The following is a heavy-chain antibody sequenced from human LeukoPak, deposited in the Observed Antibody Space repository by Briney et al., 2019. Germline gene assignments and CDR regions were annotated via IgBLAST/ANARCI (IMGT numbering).Heavy chain of an antibody. CDR3: ARGRPYYDFWSGYYSPKGNWFDP. J-gene: IGHJ5*02. D-gene: IGHD3-3*01. Sequence: GGSPRLSCAASGFTFSSYWMHWVRQAPGKGLVWVSRINTDRSSTSYADSVKGRFTISRDNAKNTLYLQMNSLRAEDTAVYYCARGRPYYDFWSGYYSPKGNWFDPWGQGTLVTVSS. CDR1: GFTFSSYW. V-gene: IGHV3-74*01. CDR2: INTDRSST.